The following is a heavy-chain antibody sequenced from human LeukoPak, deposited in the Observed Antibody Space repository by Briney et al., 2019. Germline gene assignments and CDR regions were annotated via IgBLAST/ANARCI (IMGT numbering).Heavy chain of an antibody. CDR2: ISYDGSNK. J-gene: IGHJ4*02. CDR1: GFTFSSYA. V-gene: IGHV3-30*04. Sequence: GGSLRLSCAASGFTFSSYAMHWVRQAPGKGLEWVAVISYDGSNKYYADSVKGRFTISRDNSKNTLYLQMNSLRAEDTAVYYCANAYYDILTAYYPFDYWGQGALVTVSS. D-gene: IGHD3-9*01. CDR3: ANAYYDILTAYYPFDY.